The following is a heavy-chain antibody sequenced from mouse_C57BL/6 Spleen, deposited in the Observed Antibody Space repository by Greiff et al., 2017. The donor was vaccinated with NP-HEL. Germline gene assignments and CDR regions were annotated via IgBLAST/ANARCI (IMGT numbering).Heavy chain of an antibody. D-gene: IGHD2-2*01. Sequence: VQLQQSGAELVKPGASVKMSCKASGYTFTSYWITWVKQRPGQGLEWIGDIYPGSGSTNYNEKFKSKATLTVDTSSRTAYMQLSSLTSEDSAVYYCARGGVTRRGNYAMDYWGQGTSVTVSS. J-gene: IGHJ4*01. CDR3: ARGGVTRRGNYAMDY. V-gene: IGHV1-55*01. CDR1: GYTFTSYW. CDR2: IYPGSGST.